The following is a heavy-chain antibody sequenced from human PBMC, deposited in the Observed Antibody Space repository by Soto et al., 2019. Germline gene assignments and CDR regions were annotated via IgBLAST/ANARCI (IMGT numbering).Heavy chain of an antibody. CDR1: GFSFSNYE. CDR2: ISSGGDTI. J-gene: IGHJ4*02. CDR3: ARDRAAGGY. V-gene: IGHV3-48*03. Sequence: GGSLRLSCAASGFSFSNYEMNWVRQAPGKGLEWVAYISSGGDTIHYADSVRGRFTVSRDNARNSLSLQMNTLRVEDTALYYCARDRAAGGYWGQGTLVTVS. D-gene: IGHD6-13*01.